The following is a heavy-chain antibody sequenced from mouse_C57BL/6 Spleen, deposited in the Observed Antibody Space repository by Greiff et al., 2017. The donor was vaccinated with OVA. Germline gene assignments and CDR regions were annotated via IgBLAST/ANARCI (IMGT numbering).Heavy chain of an antibody. CDR3: AINYGSSYYAMDY. D-gene: IGHD1-1*01. CDR1: GYTFTSYW. Sequence: VQLVESGAELVKPGASVKVSCKASGYTFTSYWMHWVKQRPGQGLEWIGRIHPSDSDTNYNQKFKGKATLTVDKSSSTAYMQLSSLTSEDSAVYYCAINYGSSYYAMDYWGQGTSVTVSS. J-gene: IGHJ4*01. V-gene: IGHV1-74*01. CDR2: IHPSDSDT.